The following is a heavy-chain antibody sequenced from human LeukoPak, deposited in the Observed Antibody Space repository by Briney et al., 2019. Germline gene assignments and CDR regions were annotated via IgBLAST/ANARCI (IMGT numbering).Heavy chain of an antibody. CDR3: ARERHSYGGYYYYYYMDV. V-gene: IGHV4-4*07. D-gene: IGHD1-26*01. CDR2: IYTSGST. Sequence: PSETLSLTCTVSGGSISSYYWSWIRQPAGKGLEWIGRIYTSGSTNYNPSLKSRVTMSVDTFKNQFSLKLSSVTAADTAVYYCARERHSYGGYYYYYYMDVWGKGTTVTVSS. CDR1: GGSISSYY. J-gene: IGHJ6*03.